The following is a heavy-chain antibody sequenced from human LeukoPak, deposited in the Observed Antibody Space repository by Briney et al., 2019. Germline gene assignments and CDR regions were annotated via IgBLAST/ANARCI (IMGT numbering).Heavy chain of an antibody. CDR3: ARGVYCSGGSCYTRSNWFDP. CDR1: GYTFTSYD. D-gene: IGHD2-15*01. Sequence: ASVKVFCKASGYTFTSYDINWVRQATGQGLEWMGWMNPNSGNTGYAQKFQGRVTITRNTSISTAYMELSSLRSEDTAVYYCARGVYCSGGSCYTRSNWFDPWGQGTLVTVSS. V-gene: IGHV1-8*03. CDR2: MNPNSGNT. J-gene: IGHJ5*02.